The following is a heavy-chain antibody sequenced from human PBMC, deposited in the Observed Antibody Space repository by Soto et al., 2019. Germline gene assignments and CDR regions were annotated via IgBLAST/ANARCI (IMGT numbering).Heavy chain of an antibody. Sequence: AAVKVSCKASGYTFTSYDINWVRQATGQGLEWMGWMNPNSGNTGYAQKFQGRVTMTRNTSISTAYMELSSLRSEDTAVYYCARDQTGTTTYYYYGMDFWGQGTTVTVSS. CDR2: MNPNSGNT. CDR1: GYTFTSYD. CDR3: ARDQTGTTTYYYYGMDF. V-gene: IGHV1-8*01. J-gene: IGHJ6*02. D-gene: IGHD1-7*01.